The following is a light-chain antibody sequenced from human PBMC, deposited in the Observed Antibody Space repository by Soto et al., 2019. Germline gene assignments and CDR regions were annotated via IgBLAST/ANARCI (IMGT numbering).Light chain of an antibody. J-gene: IGLJ2*01. V-gene: IGLV1-51*02. CDR3: GTWDGSLTGGV. CDR2: ENN. Sequence: QSVLTQPPSVSAALGQTVTISCSGSYSNIGIKYVSWYQQLPGTAPKLLIYENNRRPSGIPDRFSASKSGTSATLDITGLQTGDEADYYCGTWDGSLTGGVFGGGTKVTV. CDR1: YSNIGIKY.